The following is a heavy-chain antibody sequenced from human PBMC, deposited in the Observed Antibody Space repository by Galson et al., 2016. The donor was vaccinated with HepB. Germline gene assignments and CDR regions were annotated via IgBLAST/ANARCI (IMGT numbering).Heavy chain of an antibody. V-gene: IGHV3-23*01. CDR2: ISGDGATT. CDR1: GFTFSTYA. D-gene: IGHD3-10*01. CDR3: AKSLWSGHYNFDY. J-gene: IGHJ4*02. Sequence: SLRLSCAASGFTFSTYAMSWVRQAPGKGPEWVSVISGDGATTFYADSVKGRFTISRDNSKNTLYLQMNSLRAEDTAIYYCAKSLWSGHYNFDYWGQGDLVPVSS.